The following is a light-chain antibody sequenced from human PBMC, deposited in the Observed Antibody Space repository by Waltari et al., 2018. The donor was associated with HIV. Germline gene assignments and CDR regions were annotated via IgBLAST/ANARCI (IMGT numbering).Light chain of an antibody. J-gene: IGKJ3*01. CDR2: SAS. CDR3: QQSYSSLLFT. V-gene: IGKV1-39*01. Sequence: DIQMTQSPSSLSASVGDRVTITCRASQSISNYLNWYQQKPGQAPKLLINSASTLQSGVPSRFSGSGSGTDFTLTISSLQPEDFATYYCQQSYSSLLFTFGPGTKVDIK. CDR1: QSISNY.